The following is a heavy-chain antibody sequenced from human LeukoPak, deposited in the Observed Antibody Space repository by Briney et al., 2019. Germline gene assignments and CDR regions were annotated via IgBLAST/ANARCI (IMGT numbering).Heavy chain of an antibody. CDR2: IIPIFGTA. V-gene: IGHV1-69*06. CDR3: ANLGGDGNRSREWYYYYYYMDV. CDR1: GGTFSSYA. J-gene: IGHJ6*03. Sequence: ASVKVSCKASGGTFSSYAISWVRQAPGQGLEWMGGIIPIFGTANYAQKFQGRVTITADKSTSTAYMELSSLRSEDTAVYYCANLGGDGNRSREWYYYYYYMDVWGKGTTVTVSS. D-gene: IGHD5-24*01.